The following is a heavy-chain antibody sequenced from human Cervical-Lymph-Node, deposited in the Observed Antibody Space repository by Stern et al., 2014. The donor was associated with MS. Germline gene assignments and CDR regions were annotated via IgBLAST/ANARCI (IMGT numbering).Heavy chain of an antibody. CDR2: IFPIFGTA. CDR1: GGTFTNYA. Sequence: QVQLVQSGAEVKKPGSSVKVSCKASGGTFTNYAFSWVRQAPGQGLEWMGGIFPIFGTANYAQNVQGRVTITADEFTSTAYMELSSLRSDDTAIYYCARDSDILFAMDVWGQGTTVTVSS. J-gene: IGHJ6*02. V-gene: IGHV1-69*01. CDR3: ARDSDILFAMDV. D-gene: IGHD2-15*01.